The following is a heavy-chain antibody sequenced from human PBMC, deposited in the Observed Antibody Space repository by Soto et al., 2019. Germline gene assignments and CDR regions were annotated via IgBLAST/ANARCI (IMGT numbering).Heavy chain of an antibody. D-gene: IGHD6-19*01. V-gene: IGHV4-34*01. Sequence: PSETLSLTCAVYGGSFSGYYWSWIRQPPGKGLEWIGEINHSGSTNYNPSLKSRVTISVDTSKNQFSLKLSSVTAADTAVYYCARGSGWYSQYFQHWGQGTRVTVSS. CDR2: INHSGST. CDR1: GGSFSGYY. CDR3: ARGSGWYSQYFQH. J-gene: IGHJ1*01.